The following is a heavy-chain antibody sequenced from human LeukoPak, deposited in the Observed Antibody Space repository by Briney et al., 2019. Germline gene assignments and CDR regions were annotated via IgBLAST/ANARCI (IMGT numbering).Heavy chain of an antibody. J-gene: IGHJ4*02. CDR2: IIPIFGTA. CDR3: AVEGSGSYYNVSPFDY. Sequence: ASVKVSCKASGGTFSSYAISWVRQAPGQGLEWMGGIIPIFGTANYAQKFQGRVTITADESTSTAYMELSSLRSEDTAVYYCAVEGSGSYYNVSPFDYWGQGTLVTVSS. D-gene: IGHD3-10*01. V-gene: IGHV1-69*13. CDR1: GGTFSSYA.